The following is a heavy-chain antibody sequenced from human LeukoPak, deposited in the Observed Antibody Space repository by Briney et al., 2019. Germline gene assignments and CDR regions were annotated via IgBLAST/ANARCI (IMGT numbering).Heavy chain of an antibody. J-gene: IGHJ4*02. CDR1: GYTFTSYY. Sequence: ASVKVSCKASGYTFTSYYIHWVRQAPGQGLEWMGRVDPNSGATDGAQKFQGGVTMTRDTSISTAYLELSSLRSDDTAVYYCARGKRVYESSGYSTFDYWGQGTLVTVSS. CDR3: ARGKRVYESSGYSTFDY. CDR2: VDPNSGAT. D-gene: IGHD3-22*01. V-gene: IGHV1-2*06.